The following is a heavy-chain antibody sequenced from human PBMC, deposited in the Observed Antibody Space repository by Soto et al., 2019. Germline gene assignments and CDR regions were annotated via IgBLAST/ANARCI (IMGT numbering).Heavy chain of an antibody. D-gene: IGHD3-22*01. CDR2: IDWDDNT. CDR1: GFSLTTNGMC. CDR3: ARIPCGNYYTANFIDP. Sequence: SGPTLVNPTQTLTLTCTFSGFSLTTNGMCLSWIRQPPGKALEWLALIDWDDNTYYSTSLNNRLTRSKDTSKNQVVLLVRHMGPVDTATYYCARIPCGNYYTANFIDPWGQGIPVTVSS. V-gene: IGHV2-70*01. J-gene: IGHJ5*02.